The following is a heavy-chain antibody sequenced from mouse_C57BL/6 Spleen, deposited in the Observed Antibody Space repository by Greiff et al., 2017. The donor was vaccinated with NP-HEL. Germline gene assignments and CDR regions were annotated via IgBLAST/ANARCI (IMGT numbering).Heavy chain of an antibody. D-gene: IGHD1-1*01. CDR3: AMSIDQSSSCFAY. V-gene: IGHV1-72*01. CDR1: GYTFTSYW. Sequence: VQLQQPGAELVKPGASVKLSCKASGYTFTSYWMHWVKQRPGRGLEWIGRIDPNSGGTKYNEKFKSKATLTVDNPSSTAYMQLSSLTTEGSAVYDGAMSIDQSSSCFAYWGQGTLVTVSA. J-gene: IGHJ3*01. CDR2: IDPNSGGT.